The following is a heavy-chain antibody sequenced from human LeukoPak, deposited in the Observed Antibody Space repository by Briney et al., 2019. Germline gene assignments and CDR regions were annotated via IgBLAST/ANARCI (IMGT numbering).Heavy chain of an antibody. CDR3: AREKPGIEAFDI. J-gene: IGHJ3*02. V-gene: IGHV3-74*01. Sequence: GGSLRPSCAASGFTFSSYWMHWVRQAPGKGLVWVSRINSDGSSTSYADSVKGRFTISRDNAKNTLYLQMNSLRAEDTAVYYCAREKPGIEAFDIWGQGTMVTVSS. CDR2: INSDGSST. CDR1: GFTFSSYW.